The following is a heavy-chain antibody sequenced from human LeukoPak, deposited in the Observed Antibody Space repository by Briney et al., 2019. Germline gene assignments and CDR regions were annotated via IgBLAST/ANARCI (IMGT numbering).Heavy chain of an antibody. V-gene: IGHV3-33*01. CDR2: IWYDGSNK. J-gene: IGHJ4*02. D-gene: IGHD2-21*02. Sequence: GGSLILSCAASGFTFSSYGMHWVRQAPGKGLEWVAVIWYDGSNKYYADSVKGRFTISRDNSKNTLYLQMNSLRAEDTAVYYCARGRPAYCGGDCYNDYWGQGTLVTVSS. CDR1: GFTFSSYG. CDR3: ARGRPAYCGGDCYNDY.